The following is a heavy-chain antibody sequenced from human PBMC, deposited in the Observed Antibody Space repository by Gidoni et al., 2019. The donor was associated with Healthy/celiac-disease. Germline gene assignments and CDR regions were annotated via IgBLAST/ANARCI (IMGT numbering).Heavy chain of an antibody. D-gene: IGHD2-15*01. J-gene: IGHJ3*02. CDR1: GGSVSSGSYY. V-gene: IGHV4-61*01. CDR3: ARGPGDIVVVVAAFDAFDI. Sequence: QVQLQESGPGLVKPSETLSLTCTVSGGSVSSGSYYWSWIRQPPGKGLEWIGYIYYSGSTNYNPSLKSRVTISVDTSKNQFSLKLSSVTAADTAVYYCARGPGDIVVVVAAFDAFDIWGQGTMVTVSS. CDR2: IYYSGST.